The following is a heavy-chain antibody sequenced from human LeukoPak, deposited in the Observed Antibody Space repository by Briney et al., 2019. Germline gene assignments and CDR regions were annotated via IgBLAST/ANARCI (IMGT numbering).Heavy chain of an antibody. CDR2: IWSDGSNK. J-gene: IGHJ6*02. Sequence: GGSLRLSCAASGITFSSYDMHWVRQAPGKGLEWVAVIWSDGSNKYYADSVKGRFTISRDNSKNTLYLQMNSLRAEDTAVYYCARDGLGPFPVWGWLDKSNYYYYGMDVWGQGTTVTVSS. V-gene: IGHV3-33*01. CDR1: GITFSSYD. D-gene: IGHD3-16*01. CDR3: ARDGLGPFPVWGWLDKSNYYYYGMDV.